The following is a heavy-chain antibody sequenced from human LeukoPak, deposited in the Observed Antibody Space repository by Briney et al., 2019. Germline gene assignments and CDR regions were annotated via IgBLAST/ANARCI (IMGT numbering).Heavy chain of an antibody. CDR2: INWNGGST. CDR3: ARDMLLGDAFDI. Sequence: PGGSLRLSCAVSGFTLDDYAMNWVRHAPGKGLEWVANINWNGGSTGYGDSVKGRFSISRDNAKNSVFLQMHSLRADDTAFYCARDMLLGDAFDIWGQGTMVIVSS. D-gene: IGHD3-10*02. CDR1: GFTLDDYA. J-gene: IGHJ3*02. V-gene: IGHV3-20*04.